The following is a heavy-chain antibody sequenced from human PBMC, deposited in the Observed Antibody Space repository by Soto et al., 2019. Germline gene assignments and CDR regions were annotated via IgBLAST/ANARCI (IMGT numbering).Heavy chain of an antibody. J-gene: IGHJ4*02. D-gene: IGHD1-26*01. CDR2: INPSGGST. CDR1: GYTFTSYY. V-gene: IGHV1-46*01. Sequence: GASVKVSCKASGYTFTSYYMHWVRQAPGQGLELMGIINPSGGSTSYAQKFQGRVTMTRDTSTSTVYMELSSLRSEDTAVYYCARDGELRTYRARYYFDYWGQGTLVTVYS. CDR3: ARDGELRTYRARYYFDY.